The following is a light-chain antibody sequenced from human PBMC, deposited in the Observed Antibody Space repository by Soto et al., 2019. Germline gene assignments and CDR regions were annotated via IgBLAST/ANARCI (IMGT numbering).Light chain of an antibody. CDR2: DAS. V-gene: IGKV1-39*01. CDR3: QQSYMDPIT. Sequence: DTQMTQSPSSLAASIRDIVSITSRGSEGSRNSVAWYQKKPGKAPNLLIYDASRLQSGVPSRFSGSGGGTDFTLSISSVQPEDFATYFCQQSYMDPITFGQGTRLEIK. J-gene: IGKJ5*01. CDR1: EGSRNS.